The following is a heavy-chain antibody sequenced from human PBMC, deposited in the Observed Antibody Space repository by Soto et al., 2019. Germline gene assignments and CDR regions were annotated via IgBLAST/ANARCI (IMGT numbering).Heavy chain of an antibody. V-gene: IGHV4-59*01. D-gene: IGHD3-3*01. Sequence: SSETLSLTCTVSGGSISSYYWSWIRQPPGKGLEWIGYIYYSGSTNYNPSLKSRVTISVDTSKNQFSLKLSSVTAADTAVYYCARDRGRDYDFWSGSDWFDPWGQGTLVTVSS. CDR2: IYYSGST. J-gene: IGHJ5*02. CDR3: ARDRGRDYDFWSGSDWFDP. CDR1: GGSISSYY.